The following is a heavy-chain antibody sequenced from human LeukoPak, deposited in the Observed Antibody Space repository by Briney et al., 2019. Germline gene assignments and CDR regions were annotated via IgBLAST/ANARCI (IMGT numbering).Heavy chain of an antibody. V-gene: IGHV4-34*01. J-gene: IGHJ4*02. CDR3: ASGYSSGLFDY. CDR1: GFTVSSNY. D-gene: IGHD6-19*01. CDR2: INHSGST. Sequence: PGGSLRLSCAASGFTVSSNYMSWIRQPPGKGLEWIGEINHSGSTNYNPSLKSRVTISVDTSKNQFSLKLSSVTAADTAVYYCASGYSSGLFDYWGQGTLVTVSS.